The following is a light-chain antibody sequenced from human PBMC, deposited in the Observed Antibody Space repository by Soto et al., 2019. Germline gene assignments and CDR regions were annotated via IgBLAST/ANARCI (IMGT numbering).Light chain of an antibody. V-gene: IGLV2-14*01. CDR3: PSYTANIHTYV. CDR2: DVT. CDR1: RSDVGGYNY. J-gene: IGLJ1*01. Sequence: QSALTQPASVSGSPGQSISISCTGTRSDVGGYNYVSWYQQHPGKAPKLIIYDVTKRPSGVSTRFSGSKSGNTASLTISGIQHEDEADYYCPSYTANIHTYVFGTGTQLTVL.